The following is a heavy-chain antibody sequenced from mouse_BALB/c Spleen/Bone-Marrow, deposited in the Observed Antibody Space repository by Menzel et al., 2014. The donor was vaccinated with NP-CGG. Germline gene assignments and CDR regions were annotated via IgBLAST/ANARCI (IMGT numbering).Heavy chain of an antibody. CDR1: GYSITSDYA. CDR2: ISYSGST. CDR3: ARATYYGNFFAY. J-gene: IGHJ2*01. D-gene: IGHD2-10*01. Sequence: EVQVVESGPGLVKPSQSLSLTCTVTGYSITSDYAWHWIRQFLGNKLEWVGYISYSGSTDYNPCFKSRISITRDTSKNQFFLQFNSVTTEDTATYYCARATYYGNFFAYWGQGTTLTVSS. V-gene: IGHV3-2*02.